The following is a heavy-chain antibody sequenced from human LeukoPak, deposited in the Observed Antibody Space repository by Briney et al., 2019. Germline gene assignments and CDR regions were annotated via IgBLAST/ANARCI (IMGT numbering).Heavy chain of an antibody. D-gene: IGHD3-16*01. CDR3: ARGLRGGLRPLGYFDY. V-gene: IGHV1-18*01. CDR1: GYTFTSYG. Sequence: ASVKVSCKASGYTFTSYGISWVRQAPGQGLEWVGWITVHNGNTNYAQKLQGRVTMTTDTSTSTVYMELRSLRSDDTAVYYCARGLRGGLRPLGYFDYWGQGTLVTVSS. CDR2: ITVHNGNT. J-gene: IGHJ4*02.